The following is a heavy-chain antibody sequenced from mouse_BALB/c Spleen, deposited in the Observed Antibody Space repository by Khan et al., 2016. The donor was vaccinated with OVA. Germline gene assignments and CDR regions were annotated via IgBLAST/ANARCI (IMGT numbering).Heavy chain of an antibody. V-gene: IGHV1S81*02. D-gene: IGHD2-1*01. CDR2: INPSNGGT. Sequence: QVHVKQSGAELVKPGASVRLSCKASGYTFTNYYLYWVKQRPGHGLEWIGDINPSNGGTNFNEKFKNKVTLTVDKSSSTAYMQLSSLTSEDSAVYYCSRSGYGTFAYWGQGTLVTVSA. CDR1: GYTFTNYY. J-gene: IGHJ3*01. CDR3: SRSGYGTFAY.